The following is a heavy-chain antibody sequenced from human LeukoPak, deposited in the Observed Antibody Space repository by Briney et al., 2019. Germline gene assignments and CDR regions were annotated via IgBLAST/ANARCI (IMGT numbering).Heavy chain of an antibody. V-gene: IGHV4-39*07. CDR3: ARGSMADILGATTFDY. D-gene: IGHD1-26*01. J-gene: IGHJ4*02. CDR2: IYYSGST. CDR1: GGSISSSSYY. Sequence: PSETLSLTCTVSGGSISSSSYYWGWIRQPPGKGLEWIGSIYYSGSTNYNPSFKSRVTISVDTSKNQFSLNLSSVTAADTAVYYCARGSMADILGATTFDYWGQGTLVTVSS.